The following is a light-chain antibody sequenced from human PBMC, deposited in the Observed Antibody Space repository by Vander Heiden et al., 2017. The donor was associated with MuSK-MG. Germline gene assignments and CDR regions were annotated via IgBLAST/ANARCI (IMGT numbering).Light chain of an antibody. V-gene: IGLV2-11*01. Sequence: QSALTQPRSVSGSPGQSVTISCTGTSSDVGGYNYVSWYQQHPGKAPKLMIYDVSKRPSRVPDRFSGSKSGNTASLTISGLHAEDEADYYCCSYAGIYTFRIGRVTNLTVL. CDR2: DVS. J-gene: IGLJ2*01. CDR3: CSYAGIYTFR. CDR1: SSDVGGYNY.